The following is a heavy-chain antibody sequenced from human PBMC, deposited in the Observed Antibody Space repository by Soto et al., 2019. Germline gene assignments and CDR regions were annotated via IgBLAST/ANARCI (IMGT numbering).Heavy chain of an antibody. Sequence: QVQLVESGGDVVQPGRSLRLSCAASGSTFSSYDIHWVRQAPIKGLEWVAHISPDGNNAYYADSVKGRFTISRDNARNTGYLHVHSLRHEDPAVSHCVRGPSHGAFDILGQGTLVTVSS. CDR3: VRGPSHGAFDI. V-gene: IGHV3-30-3*01. CDR1: GSTFSSYD. J-gene: IGHJ3*02. CDR2: ISPDGNNA.